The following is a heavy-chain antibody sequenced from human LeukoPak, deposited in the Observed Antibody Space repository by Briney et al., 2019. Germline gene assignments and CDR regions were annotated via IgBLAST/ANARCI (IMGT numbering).Heavy chain of an antibody. D-gene: IGHD4-23*01. CDR1: GGSISNYY. J-gene: IGHJ4*02. V-gene: IGHV4-59*01. CDR3: AREDYGGNAGI. CDR2: IYYSGST. Sequence: SETLSLTCTVSGGSISNYYWSWIRQPPGKGLEWIGYIYYSGSTNYNPSLKSRVTISLDTSKNQFSLRLNSVTAADTAVYYCAREDYGGNAGIWGQGTLVTVSS.